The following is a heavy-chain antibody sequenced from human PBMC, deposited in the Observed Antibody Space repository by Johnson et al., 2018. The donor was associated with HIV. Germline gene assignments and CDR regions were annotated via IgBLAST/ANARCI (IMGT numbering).Heavy chain of an antibody. J-gene: IGHJ3*02. D-gene: IGHD3-10*01. CDR1: GFTFSRYG. CDR2: IRYDGSNK. CDR3: ARDPYGSGPYVAFDI. Sequence: QVQLVESGGGVVQTGGSLRLSCAASGFTFSRYGMHWVRQAPGKGLEWVAFIRYDGSNKYYADSVKGRFTISRDNSKNTLYLQMNSLRAEDTAVYYCARDPYGSGPYVAFDIWGQGTMVTVSS. V-gene: IGHV3-30*02.